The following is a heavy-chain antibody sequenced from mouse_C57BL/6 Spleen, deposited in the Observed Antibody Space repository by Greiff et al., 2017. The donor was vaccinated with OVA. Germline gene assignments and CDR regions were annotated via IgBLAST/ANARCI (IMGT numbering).Heavy chain of an antibody. CDR2: IHPNSGST. J-gene: IGHJ1*03. V-gene: IGHV1-64*01. D-gene: IGHD6-2*01. CDR3: AREESWYFDV. CDR1: GYTFTSYW. Sequence: VQLQQSGAELVKPGASVKLSCKASGYTFTSYWMHWVKQRPGQGLEWIGMIHPNSGSTNYNEKFKSKATLTVDKSSSTAYMQLSSLTSEDSAVYYCAREESWYFDVWGTGTTVTVSS.